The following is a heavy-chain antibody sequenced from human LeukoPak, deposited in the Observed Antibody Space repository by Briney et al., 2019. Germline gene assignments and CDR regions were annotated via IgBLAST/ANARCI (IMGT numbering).Heavy chain of an antibody. CDR3: AKDRAAGSSLDY. CDR1: RFTFSSYG. D-gene: IGHD6-13*01. J-gene: IGHJ4*02. CDR2: ISYDGSNK. Sequence: GGPLRLSCAASRFTFSSYGMHWVRQAPGKGLEWVAVISYDGSNKYYADSVKGRFTISRDNSKNTLYLQMNSLRAEDTAVYYCAKDRAAGSSLDYWGQGTLVTVSS. V-gene: IGHV3-30*18.